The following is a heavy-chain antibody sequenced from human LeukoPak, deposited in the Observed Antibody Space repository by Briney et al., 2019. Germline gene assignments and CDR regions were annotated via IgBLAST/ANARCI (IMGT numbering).Heavy chain of an antibody. J-gene: IGHJ3*02. Sequence: GGSLRLSCAASGFIFSSYGMHWVRQAPGKGLEWVAVISYDGSNKYYADSVKGRFTISRDNSKNTLYLQMNSLRAEDTAVYYCAKDLPLTTEPDAFDIWGQGTMVTVSS. V-gene: IGHV3-30*18. CDR3: AKDLPLTTEPDAFDI. D-gene: IGHD4-17*01. CDR2: ISYDGSNK. CDR1: GFIFSSYG.